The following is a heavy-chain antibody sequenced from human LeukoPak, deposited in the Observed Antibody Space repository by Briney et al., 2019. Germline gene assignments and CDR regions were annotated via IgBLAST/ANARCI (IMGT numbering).Heavy chain of an antibody. Sequence: GGSLRLSCAASGFTLSSYEMNWVRQAPGKGLEWISYIGSGGTSIFYADSVKGRFTISRDNAKNSLYLQMSSLRAEDTAIYYCARGYGGYDKWGQGTLVTVSS. CDR3: ARGYGGYDK. CDR1: GFTLSSYE. J-gene: IGHJ4*02. V-gene: IGHV3-48*03. CDR2: IGSGGTSI. D-gene: IGHD5-12*01.